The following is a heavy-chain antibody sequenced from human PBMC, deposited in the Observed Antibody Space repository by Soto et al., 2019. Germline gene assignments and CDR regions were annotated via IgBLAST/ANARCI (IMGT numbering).Heavy chain of an antibody. Sequence: XGSLRLSCAASGFTFSSYSMNWVRQAPGKGLDWVSSISSSSSYIYYADSVKGRFTISRDNAKNSLYLQMNSLRAEDTAVYYCASRGESRGYCSSTSCYTEASDYYGMDVSGQGTTVTVSS. D-gene: IGHD2-2*02. J-gene: IGHJ6*02. CDR1: GFTFSSYS. CDR3: ASRGESRGYCSSTSCYTEASDYYGMDV. CDR2: ISSSSSYI. V-gene: IGHV3-21*01.